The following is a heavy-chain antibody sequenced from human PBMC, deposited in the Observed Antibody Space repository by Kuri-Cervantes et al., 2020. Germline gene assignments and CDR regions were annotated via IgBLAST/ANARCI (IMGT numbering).Heavy chain of an antibody. J-gene: IGHJ4*02. CDR2: IWYDGSNK. V-gene: IGHV3-33*06. Sequence: LSLTCAASGFTFSSYGMHWVRQAPGKGLEWVAVIWYDGSNKYYAGSVKGRFTISRDNSKNTLYLQMNSLRAEDTAVYYCAKEDSRDGYNSFFDYWGQGTLVTVSS. CDR3: AKEDSRDGYNSFFDY. D-gene: IGHD5-24*01. CDR1: GFTFSSYG.